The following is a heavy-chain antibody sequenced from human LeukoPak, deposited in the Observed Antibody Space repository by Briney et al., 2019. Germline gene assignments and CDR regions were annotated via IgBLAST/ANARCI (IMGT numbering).Heavy chain of an antibody. V-gene: IGHV3-53*01. CDR2: IYVAGNT. Sequence: PGGSLRLSCAASGFTVSSKYMSWVRQAPGKGLEWVSVIYVAGNTYHADSVKGRFTISRDNSKNTLYLQMNSLRAEDTAVYYCARDLKSSSSRRDDYWGQGTLVTVSS. J-gene: IGHJ4*02. CDR3: ARDLKSSSSRRDDY. D-gene: IGHD6-6*01. CDR1: GFTVSSKY.